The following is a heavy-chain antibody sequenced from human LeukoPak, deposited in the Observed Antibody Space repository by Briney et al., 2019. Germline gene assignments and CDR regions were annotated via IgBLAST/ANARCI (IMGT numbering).Heavy chain of an antibody. V-gene: IGHV4-61*08. CDR2: IYYGGNT. Sequence: SDTLSLTCGVSGGSFNSDDYNWNWIRRPPGRGLEWIGYIYYGGNTNYNPSLRSRVTISMDTSKNQFSLKVNSVTAADTAVYFCASGPRNYYYSGSYHYWGQGTLVTVSS. CDR1: GGSFNSDDYN. D-gene: IGHD3-10*01. J-gene: IGHJ4*02. CDR3: ASGPRNYYYSGSYHY.